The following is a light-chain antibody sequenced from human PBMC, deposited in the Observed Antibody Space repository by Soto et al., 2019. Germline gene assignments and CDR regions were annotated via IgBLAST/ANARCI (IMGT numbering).Light chain of an antibody. CDR1: QSISTF. J-gene: IGKJ4*01. CDR3: QQTYRAPLT. V-gene: IGKV1-39*01. CDR2: GAS. Sequence: DIQMTQSPSSLSDSVGDRVTITCRASQSISTFLNWYQQKPGRAPKVLIYGASSLQSGVPSRFSGGGSGTDFTLSISSLQPEDFATYYCQQTYRAPLTFGGGNNVEIK.